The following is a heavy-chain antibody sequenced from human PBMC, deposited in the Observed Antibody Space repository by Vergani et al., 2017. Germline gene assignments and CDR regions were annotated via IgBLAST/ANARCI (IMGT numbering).Heavy chain of an antibody. D-gene: IGHD6-13*01. CDR3: ARALIAAAGTGVGGAFRSFDY. CDR2: INPNSGGT. Sequence: QVQLVQSGAEVKKPGASVKVSCKASGYTFTGYYMHWVRQAPGQGLEWMGWINPNSGGTNYAQKFQGRVTMTRATSISTAYMELSRLRSDDTSVYYCARALIAAAGTGVGGAFRSFDYWGQGTLVTVSS. J-gene: IGHJ4*02. V-gene: IGHV1-2*02. CDR1: GYTFTGYY.